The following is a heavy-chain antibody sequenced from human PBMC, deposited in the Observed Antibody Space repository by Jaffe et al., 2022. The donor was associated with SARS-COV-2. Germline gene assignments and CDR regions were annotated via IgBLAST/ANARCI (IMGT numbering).Heavy chain of an antibody. J-gene: IGHJ4*02. CDR1: GFSFSSYW. CDR2: IKQDGSLK. CDR3: ARVLLVTARAGEAY. Sequence: EVQLVESGGGLVQPGGSLRLSCAASGFSFSSYWMTWVRQAPGKGLEWVANIKQDGSLKYYVDSVKGRFTISRDNAKNSLYLQMDSLRAEDTAVYYCARVLLVTARAGEAYWGQGTLVTVSS. D-gene: IGHD6-6*01. V-gene: IGHV3-7*03.